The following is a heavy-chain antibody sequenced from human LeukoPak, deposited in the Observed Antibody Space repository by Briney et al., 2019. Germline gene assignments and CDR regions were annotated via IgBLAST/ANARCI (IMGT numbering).Heavy chain of an antibody. CDR1: GFSFSAYG. J-gene: IGHJ6*04. V-gene: IGHV3-33*01. CDR2: IWYEGNNK. D-gene: IGHD5-12*01. CDR3: ARGSESYDYYSYGMDV. Sequence: PGGSLRLSCAASGFSFSAYGMHWVRQAPGKGLEWVALIWYEGNNKYYADSVKGRFTISRDNSKNTLYLQMNSLRAEDTAVYYCARGSESYDYYSYGMDVWGKGTTVTVS.